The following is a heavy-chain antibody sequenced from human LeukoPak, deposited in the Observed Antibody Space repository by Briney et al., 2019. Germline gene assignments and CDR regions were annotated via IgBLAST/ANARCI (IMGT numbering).Heavy chain of an antibody. Sequence: PGGSLRLSCAASGFTFSIYSMNWVRQAPGKGLEPVSSLSGSSNYIFYAASGKGLCTISRDDAKNSLYLQMNSLRAEDTAVYYCARGRLDYGDYLNWFDPWGQGTLVTVSS. CDR3: ARGRLDYGDYLNWFDP. J-gene: IGHJ5*02. CDR2: LSGSSNYI. V-gene: IGHV3-21*01. CDR1: GFTFSIYS. D-gene: IGHD4-17*01.